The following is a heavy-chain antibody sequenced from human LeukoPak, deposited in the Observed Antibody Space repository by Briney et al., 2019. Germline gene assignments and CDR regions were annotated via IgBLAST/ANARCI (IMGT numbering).Heavy chain of an antibody. Sequence: PGGSLRLSCAASGFTFSDYYMSWIRQAPGKGLEWVSYISSSDNTIYYADSVKGRFTVSRGNAKSSLYLQMNSLRAEDTAVYYCARVSSSSLFDYWGQGTLVTVSS. CDR1: GFTFSDYY. CDR2: ISSSDNTI. V-gene: IGHV3-11*04. CDR3: ARVSSSSLFDY. D-gene: IGHD6-6*01. J-gene: IGHJ4*02.